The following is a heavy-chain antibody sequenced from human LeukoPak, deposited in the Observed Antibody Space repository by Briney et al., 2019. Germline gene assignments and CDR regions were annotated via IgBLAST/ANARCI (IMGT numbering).Heavy chain of an antibody. V-gene: IGHV1-18*01. CDR3: ARRGSVDTPMSNWEWWY. CDR2: ISTYNGDT. CDR1: GYTFTRYG. D-gene: IGHD5-18*01. J-gene: IGHJ4*02. Sequence: ASVKVSGKASGYTFTRYGISWLRQAPGQGLEWMGWISTYNGDTNYAQKFQGRVTLTTDASTSKVYMELRSLRSDDTAVYYCARRGSVDTPMSNWEWWYWGQGTLVTVSS.